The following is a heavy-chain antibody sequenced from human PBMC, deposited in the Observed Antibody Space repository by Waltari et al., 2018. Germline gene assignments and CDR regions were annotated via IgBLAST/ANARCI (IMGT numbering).Heavy chain of an antibody. V-gene: IGHV1-2*06. CDR3: ARTTTVVKGGMDV. CDR1: GYTFTGYY. Sequence: QVQLVQSGAEVKKPGASVKVSCKASGYTFTGYYMHWVRQAPGQGLEWMGRINPNSCGTNYAQKFQGRVTMTRDTSISTAYMELSRLRSDDTAVYYCARTTTVVKGGMDVWGKGTTVTVSS. J-gene: IGHJ6*03. CDR2: INPNSCGT. D-gene: IGHD4-17*01.